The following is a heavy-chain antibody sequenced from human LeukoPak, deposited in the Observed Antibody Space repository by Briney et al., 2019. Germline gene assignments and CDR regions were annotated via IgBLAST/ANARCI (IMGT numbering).Heavy chain of an antibody. V-gene: IGHV1-69*05. J-gene: IGHJ4*02. CDR3: AREWNDCPYY. CDR2: IIPIFGTA. CDR1: GGTFSSYA. Sequence: SVKVSCKASGGTFSSYAISWVRQAPGQGLEWMGGIIPIFGTANYAQKFQGRVTMTRDTSTSTVYMELSSLRSEDTAVYYCAREWNDCPYYWGQGTLVTVSS. D-gene: IGHD1-1*01.